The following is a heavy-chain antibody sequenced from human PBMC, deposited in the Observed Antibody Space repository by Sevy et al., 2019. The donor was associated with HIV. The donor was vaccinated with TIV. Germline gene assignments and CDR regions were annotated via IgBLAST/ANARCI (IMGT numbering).Heavy chain of an antibody. CDR2: IHHTGST. Sequence: SETLSLTCTVSGGSISSYYWSWIRQPPGKGLEWVGYIHHTGSTNYNPPLKSRVTMSIDTSKNQFSLKLSSVTAADTAVYYCARTYSSIWYRFDYWGQGTLVTVSS. J-gene: IGHJ4*02. CDR1: GGSISSYY. V-gene: IGHV4-59*01. CDR3: ARTYSSIWYRFDY. D-gene: IGHD6-13*01.